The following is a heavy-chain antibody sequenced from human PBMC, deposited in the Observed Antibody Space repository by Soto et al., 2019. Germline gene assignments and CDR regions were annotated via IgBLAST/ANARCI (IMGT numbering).Heavy chain of an antibody. D-gene: IGHD1-1*01. CDR1: GFTFSSYS. J-gene: IGHJ6*02. CDR2: ISSSSSYI. V-gene: IGHV3-21*01. Sequence: GGSLRLSCAASGFTFSSYSMNWVRQAPGKGLEWVSSISSSSSYIYYADSVKGRFTISRDNAKNSLYLQMNSLRAEDTAVYYCALDRHYYYGMDVWGQGTTVTVSS. CDR3: ALDRHYYYGMDV.